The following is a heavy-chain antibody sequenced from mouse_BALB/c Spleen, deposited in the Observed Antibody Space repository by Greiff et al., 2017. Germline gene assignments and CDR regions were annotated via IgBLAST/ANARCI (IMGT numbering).Heavy chain of an antibody. D-gene: IGHD2-3*01. Sequence: EVQVVDSGGGLVQPGGSRKLSCAASGFTFSSFGMHWVRQAPEKGLEWVAYISSGSSTIYYADTVKGRFTISRDNPKNTLFLQMTSLRSEDTAMYYCARSTDYDGYLFAYWGQGTLVTVSA. J-gene: IGHJ3*01. CDR3: ARSTDYDGYLFAY. V-gene: IGHV5-17*02. CDR2: ISSGSSTI. CDR1: GFTFSSFG.